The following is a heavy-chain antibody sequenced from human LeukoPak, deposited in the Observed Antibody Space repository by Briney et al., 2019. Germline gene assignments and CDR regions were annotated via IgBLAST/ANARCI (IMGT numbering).Heavy chain of an antibody. V-gene: IGHV1-46*01. CDR2: INPSGGST. Sequence: ASVKVSCKASGYTFTSYYMHWVRQAPGQGLEWMGIINPSGGSTSYAQKLQGRVTMTTDTSTSTAYMELRSLRSDDTAVYYCARHRPAEAFDIWGQGTMVTVSS. D-gene: IGHD1-14*01. J-gene: IGHJ3*02. CDR1: GYTFTSYY. CDR3: ARHRPAEAFDI.